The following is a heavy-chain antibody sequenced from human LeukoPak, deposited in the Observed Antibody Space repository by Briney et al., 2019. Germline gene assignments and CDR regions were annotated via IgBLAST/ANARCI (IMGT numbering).Heavy chain of an antibody. CDR1: GFTVRSNY. Sequence: GGSLRLSCAASGFTVRSNYMSWVRQAPGKGLEWVSAIVGSGGATYYADSVKGRFTISRDNSKNTLYLQMSTLRAEDTAVYFCAKWGDYDGLTGYYVSDYWGQGTLVTVSS. CDR3: AKWGDYDGLTGYYVSDY. V-gene: IGHV3-23*01. CDR2: IVGSGGAT. J-gene: IGHJ4*02. D-gene: IGHD3-9*01.